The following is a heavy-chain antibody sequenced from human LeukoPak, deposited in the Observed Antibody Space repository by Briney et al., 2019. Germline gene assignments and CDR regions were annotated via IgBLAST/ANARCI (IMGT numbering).Heavy chain of an antibody. Sequence: ASVKVSCKASGYTFTSYDINWVQQATGQGLEWMGWMNPNSGNTGYAQKFQGRVTMTRNTSISTAFMELSSLRSEDTAVYYCARGLLFRGFQRYCSGGSCYSAPLGYWGQGTLVTVSS. CDR2: MNPNSGNT. CDR3: ARGLLFRGFQRYCSGGSCYSAPLGY. V-gene: IGHV1-8*01. CDR1: GYTFTSYD. J-gene: IGHJ4*02. D-gene: IGHD2-15*01.